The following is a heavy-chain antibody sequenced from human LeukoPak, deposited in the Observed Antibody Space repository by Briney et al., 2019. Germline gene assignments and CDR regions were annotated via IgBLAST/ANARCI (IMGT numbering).Heavy chain of an antibody. D-gene: IGHD1-26*01. CDR3: TTVSRGSYYYYYMDV. CDR1: GFTFSNAW. J-gene: IGHJ6*03. CDR2: IKSKTDGGTT. V-gene: IGHV3-15*01. Sequence: GGSLRLSCAASGFTFSNAWMSWVRQAPGKGLEWVGRIKSKTDGGTTDYAAPVKGRFTISRDDSKNTLYLQMNSLKTEDTAVYYCTTVSRGSYYYYYMDVWGKGTTVTVSS.